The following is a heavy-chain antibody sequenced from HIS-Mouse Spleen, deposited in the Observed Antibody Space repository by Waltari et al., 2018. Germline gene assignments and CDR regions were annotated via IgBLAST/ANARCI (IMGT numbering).Heavy chain of an antibody. CDR3: TTANWGRDY. CDR1: GFTFSNAW. D-gene: IGHD7-27*01. CDR2: IQSKTDGGTT. Sequence: EVQLVESGGGLVKPGGSLRLSCAASGFTFSNAWMSWVRQAPGKGREWVGRIQSKTDGGTTDYAAPVKGRFTISRDDSKNTLYLQMNSLKTEDTAVYYCTTANWGRDYWGQGTLVTVSS. V-gene: IGHV3-15*01. J-gene: IGHJ4*02.